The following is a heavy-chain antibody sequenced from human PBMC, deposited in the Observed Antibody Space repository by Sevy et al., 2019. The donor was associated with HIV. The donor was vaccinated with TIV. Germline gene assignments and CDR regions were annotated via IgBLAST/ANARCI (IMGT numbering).Heavy chain of an antibody. V-gene: IGHV3-23*01. J-gene: IGHJ4*02. CDR1: GFTFSSYA. CDR2: IRGSGGST. D-gene: IGHD2-2*01. Sequence: GGSLRLSCAASGFTFSSYAMSWVRQAPGKGLEWVSAIRGSGGSTYYADSVKGRFTISRDNSKNTLYLQMNSLRAEDTAVYYCAKGGRYCSSTSCYYYWGQGTLVTVSS. CDR3: AKGGRYCSSTSCYYY.